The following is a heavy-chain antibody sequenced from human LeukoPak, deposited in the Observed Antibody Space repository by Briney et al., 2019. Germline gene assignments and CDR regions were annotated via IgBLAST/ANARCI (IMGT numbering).Heavy chain of an antibody. V-gene: IGHV3-48*03. CDR3: ARDLGWLQLRGFDP. CDR2: ISSSGSTI. J-gene: IGHJ5*02. CDR1: GFTFSSYE. D-gene: IGHD5-24*01. Sequence: GGSLRLSCAASGFTFSSYEMNWVRQAPGKGLEWVSYISSSGSTIYYADSVKGRLTISRDNAKNSLYLQMNSLRAEDTAVYYCARDLGWLQLRGFDPWGQGTLVTVSS.